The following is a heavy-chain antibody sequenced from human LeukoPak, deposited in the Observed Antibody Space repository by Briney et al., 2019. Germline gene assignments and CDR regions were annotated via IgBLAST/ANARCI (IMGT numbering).Heavy chain of an antibody. CDR3: VRGNDYGGPHY. D-gene: IGHD4-23*01. CDR1: GGSISSSSYY. J-gene: IGHJ4*02. V-gene: IGHV3-74*01. Sequence: ETLSLTCTVSGGSISSSSYYWGWVRQAPGKGLVWVSRIDRDGSRINYADSVKGRFTISRDNGKNTLFLQMNSLRAEDAAVHYCVRGNDYGGPHYWGQGTLVTVSS. CDR2: IDRDGSRI.